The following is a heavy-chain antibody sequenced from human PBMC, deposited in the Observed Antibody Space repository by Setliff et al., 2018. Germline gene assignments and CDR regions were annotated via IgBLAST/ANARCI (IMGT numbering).Heavy chain of an antibody. CDR2: INAGSGNI. V-gene: IGHV1-3*01. J-gene: IGHJ4*02. Sequence: VKVSCKASGDTSTTYAIHWVRQAPGQGLEWMGWINAGSGNIRYSQNFQGRVTITRDTSASTAYMELSSLTSEDTAIYYCARGDVYSGSYYHFDYWGQGTLVTVSS. D-gene: IGHD1-26*01. CDR1: GDTSTTYA. CDR3: ARGDVYSGSYYHFDY.